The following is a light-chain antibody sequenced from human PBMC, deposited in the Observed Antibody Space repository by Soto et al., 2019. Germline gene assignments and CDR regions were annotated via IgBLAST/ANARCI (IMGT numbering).Light chain of an antibody. CDR2: DAS. Sequence: DIQMTQSPSTLSASVENRVTITCRASQSISSWLAWYQQKPGKAPKLLIYDASSLESGVSSRFSSGGFGTEFTLTISSLQPDDFATYYCQQYNSYSETVGQGTKVDIK. V-gene: IGKV1-5*01. CDR3: QQYNSYSET. J-gene: IGKJ1*01. CDR1: QSISSW.